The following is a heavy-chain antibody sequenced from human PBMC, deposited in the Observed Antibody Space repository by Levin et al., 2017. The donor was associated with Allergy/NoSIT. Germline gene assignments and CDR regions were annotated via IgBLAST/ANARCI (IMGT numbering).Heavy chain of an antibody. CDR1: GYTFTRHW. D-gene: IGHD3-10*01. V-gene: IGHV5-51*01. Sequence: GESLKISCKASGYTFTRHWIGWVRQKPGKGLEWMAIMYPGDSDTRYDPAFQGQVTISADESTRTAYLQWTSLKASDTAIYYCARTLRGSSDVFGQYPWELPLDFWGRGTLVTVSS. J-gene: IGHJ4*02. CDR2: MYPGDSDT. CDR3: ARTLRGSSDVFGQYPWELPLDF.